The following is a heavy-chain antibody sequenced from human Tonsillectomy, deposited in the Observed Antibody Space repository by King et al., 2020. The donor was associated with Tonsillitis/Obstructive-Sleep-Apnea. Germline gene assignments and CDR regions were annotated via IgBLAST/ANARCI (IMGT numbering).Heavy chain of an antibody. CDR3: ARLDYYGSGSYYSIDY. CDR2: IDPSDSYT. V-gene: IGHV5-10-1*03. J-gene: IGHJ4*02. Sequence: VQLVESGAEVKKPGESLRISCKGSGYSFANYWISWVRQMPGKGLEWMGSIDPSDSYTNYSPSFQGHVTISADKSVSTAYLQWSSLKASHTAMYYCARLDYYGSGSYYSIDYWGQGTLITVSS. CDR1: GYSFANYW. D-gene: IGHD3-10*01.